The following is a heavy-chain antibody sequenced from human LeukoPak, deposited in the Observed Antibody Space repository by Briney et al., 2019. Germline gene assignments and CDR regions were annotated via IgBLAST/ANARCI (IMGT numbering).Heavy chain of an antibody. D-gene: IGHD3-3*01. CDR1: GFTVSSNY. Sequence: PGGSLRLSCAASGFTVSSNYMSWVRQAPGKGLEWVSVIYSGGSTYYADSVKGRFTISRDISKNTLYLQMNSLRAEDTAVYYCARDRYEFCSGYSYGMDVWGQGTTVTVSS. CDR2: IYSGGST. J-gene: IGHJ6*02. CDR3: ARDRYEFCSGYSYGMDV. V-gene: IGHV3-53*01.